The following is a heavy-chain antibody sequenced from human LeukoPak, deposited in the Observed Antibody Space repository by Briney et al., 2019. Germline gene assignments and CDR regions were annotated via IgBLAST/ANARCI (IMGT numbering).Heavy chain of an antibody. CDR3: ARQGITIFGVVNDY. CDR2: ISSSSSYI. V-gene: IGHV3-21*01. D-gene: IGHD3-3*01. J-gene: IGHJ4*02. CDR1: GFTFSSYS. Sequence: GGSLRLSXAASGFTFSSYSMNWVRQAPGKGLEWVSSISSSSSYIYYADSVKGRFTISRDNAKNSLYLQMNGLRAEDTAVYYCARQGITIFGVVNDYWGQGTLVTVSS.